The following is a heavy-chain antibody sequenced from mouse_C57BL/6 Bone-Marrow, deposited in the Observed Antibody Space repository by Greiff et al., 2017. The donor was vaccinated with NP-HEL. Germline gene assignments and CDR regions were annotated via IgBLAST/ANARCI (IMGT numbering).Heavy chain of an antibody. CDR2: IYPSDSET. J-gene: IGHJ1*03. Sequence: QVQLQQPGAELVRPGSSVKLSCKASGYTFTSYWMAWVKQRPGQGLEWIGNIYPSDSETHYNQKFKDKATLTVDKSSSTAYMQLSSLTSEDSAVYYCASWSHWYFDVWGTGTTVTVSS. V-gene: IGHV1-61*01. CDR1: GYTFTSYW. CDR3: ASWSHWYFDV.